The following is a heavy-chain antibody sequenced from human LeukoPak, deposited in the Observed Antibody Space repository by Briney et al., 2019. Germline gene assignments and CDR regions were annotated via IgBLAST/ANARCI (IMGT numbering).Heavy chain of an antibody. Sequence: RASVTLSCKASGGTFSNYGINWVRQAPGQGLEWMGWITPIFGTANYVQKFQGRVTNTAHKTTSTAYMELSRLRSEDTATYYCARASSDDTAMATPFAYGGQGTLVIVSS. CDR2: ITPIFGTA. CDR3: ARASSDDTAMATPFAY. CDR1: GGTFSNYG. D-gene: IGHD5-18*01. V-gene: IGHV1-69*06. J-gene: IGHJ4*02.